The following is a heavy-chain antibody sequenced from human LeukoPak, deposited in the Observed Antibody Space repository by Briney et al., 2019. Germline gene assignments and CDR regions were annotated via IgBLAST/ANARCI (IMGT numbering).Heavy chain of an antibody. J-gene: IGHJ5*02. D-gene: IGHD2-2*01. CDR2: ISSNGGST. CDR1: GFTFSSYA. V-gene: IGHV3-64*01. Sequence: GGSLRLSCAASGFTFSSYAMHWVRQAPGKGLEYVSAISSNGGSTYYANSVKGRFTISRDNSKNTLYLQMGSLRAEDMAVYYCARSGYCSSTSCYHWFDPWGQGTLVTVSS. CDR3: ARSGYCSSTSCYHWFDP.